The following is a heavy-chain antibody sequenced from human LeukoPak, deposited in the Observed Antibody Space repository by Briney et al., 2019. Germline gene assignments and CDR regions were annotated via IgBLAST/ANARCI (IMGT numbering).Heavy chain of an antibody. D-gene: IGHD2-21*01. CDR1: GYTFTSYY. CDR3: ARDGDSDGRNYFDY. Sequence: GASVKVSCKASGYTFTSYYMHWVRHTPRQGLERMGIINPMGGSTSSAQKFQGRVTMTRDTSTSTDYMELSSLRSEDTAVYYCARDGDSDGRNYFDYWGQGTLVTVSS. J-gene: IGHJ4*02. CDR2: INPMGGST. V-gene: IGHV1-46*01.